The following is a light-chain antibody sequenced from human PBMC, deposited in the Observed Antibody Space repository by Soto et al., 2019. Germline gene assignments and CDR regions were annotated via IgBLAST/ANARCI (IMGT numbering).Light chain of an antibody. J-gene: IGKJ1*01. CDR2: DAS. Sequence: DIQMTQSPSTLSASVGDTVSITCGASQSVAGWLAWYHQKPGKAPTLLIYDASALPRGVPSRFSGSGSGTEFTLTISSLQPDDFATYYCQQYETYSGTFGQGTKVDIK. CDR1: QSVAGW. CDR3: QQYETYSGT. V-gene: IGKV1-5*01.